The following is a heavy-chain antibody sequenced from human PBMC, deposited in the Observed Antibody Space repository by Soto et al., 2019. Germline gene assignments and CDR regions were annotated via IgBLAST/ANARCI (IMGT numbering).Heavy chain of an antibody. Sequence: GGSLRLSCTASGFTFGDYAMSWFRQAPGKGLEWVAVIWYDGSIKYHADSVKGRFTISRDNSKNTVYLQMNSLRDEDTAVYYCARATSGSFDALDMWGQGTMVTVSS. D-gene: IGHD1-26*01. CDR3: ARATSGSFDALDM. CDR2: IWYDGSIK. V-gene: IGHV3-33*01. J-gene: IGHJ3*02. CDR1: GFTFGDYA.